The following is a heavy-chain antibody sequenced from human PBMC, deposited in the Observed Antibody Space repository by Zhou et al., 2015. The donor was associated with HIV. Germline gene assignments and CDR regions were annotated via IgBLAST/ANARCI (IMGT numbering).Heavy chain of an antibody. D-gene: IGHD3-10*01. CDR3: ARVSITMAPRSGMDV. CDR2: IWYDGSNK. Sequence: QVQLVESGGGVVQPGRSLRLSCAASGFTFSSYGMHWVRQAPGKGLEWVAVIWYDGSNKYYADSVKGRFTISRDNSKNTLYLQMNSLRAEDTAVYYCARVSITMAPRSGMDVWGQGTTVTVSS. V-gene: IGHV3-33*01. J-gene: IGHJ6*02. CDR1: GFTFSSYG.